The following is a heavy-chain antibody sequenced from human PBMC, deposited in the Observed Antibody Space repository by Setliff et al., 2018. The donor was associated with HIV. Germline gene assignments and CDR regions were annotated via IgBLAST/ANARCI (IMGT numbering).Heavy chain of an antibody. CDR3: TRWAGNDAFDI. J-gene: IGHJ3*02. CDR1: GDSITSSY. Sequence: TSETLSLTCVVSGDSITSSYWTWIRQPPGKGLEWIAYMYTGGTTNYNPSLKSQVAVSVDRSKNQFSLKLSSVTAADTAVYYCTRWAGNDAFDIWGQGTMVTVSS. V-gene: IGHV4-4*08. D-gene: IGHD1-26*01. CDR2: MYTGGTT.